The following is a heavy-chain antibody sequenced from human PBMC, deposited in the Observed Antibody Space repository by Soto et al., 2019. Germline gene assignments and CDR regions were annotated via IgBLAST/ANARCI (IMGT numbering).Heavy chain of an antibody. V-gene: IGHV3-33*01. CDR1: GFTFSSYG. J-gene: IGHJ5*02. D-gene: IGHD6-13*01. CDR3: ARDSSSWYLSGWFDP. Sequence: QVQLVESGGGVVQPGRSLRLSCAASGFTFSSYGMHWVRQAPGKGLEWVAVIWYDGSNKYYADSVKGRFTISRDNSKNTLYLQMNSLRAEDTAVYYCARDSSSWYLSGWFDPWGQGTLVTVSS. CDR2: IWYDGSNK.